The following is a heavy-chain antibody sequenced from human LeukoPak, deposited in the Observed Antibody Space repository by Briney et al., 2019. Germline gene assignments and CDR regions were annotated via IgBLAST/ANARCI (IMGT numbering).Heavy chain of an antibody. Sequence: SVKVSCKASGGTFSSYAISWVRQAPGQGLEWMGGITPIFGTANYAQKFQGRVTITADESTSTAYMELSSLRSEDTAVYYCASQQGVGYDSSGYPFDYWGQGTLVTVSS. V-gene: IGHV1-69*13. CDR1: GGTFSSYA. CDR2: ITPIFGTA. D-gene: IGHD3-22*01. CDR3: ASQQGVGYDSSGYPFDY. J-gene: IGHJ4*02.